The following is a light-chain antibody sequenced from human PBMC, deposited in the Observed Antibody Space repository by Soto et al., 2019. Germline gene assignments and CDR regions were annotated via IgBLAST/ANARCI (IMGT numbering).Light chain of an antibody. CDR2: EVS. CDR1: SSDIGGYNY. J-gene: IGLJ2*01. Sequence: QSVLTQPASVSGSPGQSITISCTGTSSDIGGYNYVSWYQQHPGKAPKVMIYEVSNRPSGVSNRFSGSKSGNTASLTISGLQAEDEADYYCSSYSSSSTQVVFGGGTKLTVL. V-gene: IGLV2-14*01. CDR3: SSYSSSSTQVV.